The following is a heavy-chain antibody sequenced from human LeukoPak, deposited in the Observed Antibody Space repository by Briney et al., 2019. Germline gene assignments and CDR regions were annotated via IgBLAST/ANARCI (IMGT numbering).Heavy chain of an antibody. J-gene: IGHJ4*02. CDR3: SMRLDY. V-gene: IGHV3-23*01. CDR1: GFTFSGYA. CDR2: ISGGGGT. Sequence: PGGSLRLSCAVSGFTFSGYAMTWVRQAPGKGLEWVSAISGGGGTYYADSVKGRFTISRDNSENTLYLQMNSLRAEDTDVYYCSMRLDYCGRGTLVTVSS.